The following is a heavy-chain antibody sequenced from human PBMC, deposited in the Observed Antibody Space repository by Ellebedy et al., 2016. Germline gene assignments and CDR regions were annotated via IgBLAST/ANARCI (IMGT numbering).Heavy chain of an antibody. D-gene: IGHD3-10*01. J-gene: IGHJ5*02. Sequence: SETLSLXXSVSGGSIASRDDYWAWIRQPPGKGLEWIGTAYYTGNTYYNPSLKSRVAISVDTSKNQFSVNLTSVTAADTAVYFCARHKWFGENWFNPWGQGILVTVSS. CDR3: ARHKWFGENWFNP. V-gene: IGHV4-39*01. CDR2: AYYTGNT. CDR1: GGSIASRDDY.